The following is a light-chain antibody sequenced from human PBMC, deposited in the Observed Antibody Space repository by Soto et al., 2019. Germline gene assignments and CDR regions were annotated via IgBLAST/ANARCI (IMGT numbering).Light chain of an antibody. V-gene: IGLV1-47*01. J-gene: IGLJ1*01. CDR2: RNN. Sequence: QSVLTQPPSASGTPGQRVTISCSGSXSNIGSNYVYWYQHLTGTAPKLLTYRNNQRPSGVPDRFSGSKSGTSASLAISGLRSEDEADYYCATWDDSLSNYVFGTGTKVTVL. CDR1: XSNIGSNY. CDR3: ATWDDSLSNYV.